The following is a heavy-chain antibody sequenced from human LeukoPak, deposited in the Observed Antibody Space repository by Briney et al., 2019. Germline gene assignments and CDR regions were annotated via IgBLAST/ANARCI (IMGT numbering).Heavy chain of an antibody. CDR2: MYSGGSP. D-gene: IGHD2/OR15-2a*01. J-gene: IGHJ3*02. Sequence: PSETLSLTCTVSSASISSSYWSWIRQPAGKGLEWIGRMYSGGSPNYSPSLKSRVTMSVDTSKNQFSLKLSSVTAADTAVYYCARAVNMAFDIWGPGTMVTVSS. CDR3: ARAVNMAFDI. V-gene: IGHV4-4*07. CDR1: SASISSSY.